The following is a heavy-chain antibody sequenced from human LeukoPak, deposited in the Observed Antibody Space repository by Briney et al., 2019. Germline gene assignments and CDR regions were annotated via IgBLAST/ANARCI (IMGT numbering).Heavy chain of an antibody. J-gene: IGHJ2*01. CDR3: ARGGSSGYFAPGWYFDL. CDR2: IYHSGST. D-gene: IGHD3-22*01. CDR1: GGSISSGGYS. V-gene: IGHV4-30-2*01. Sequence: TLSLTCAVSGGSISSGGYSWSWIRQPPGKGLEWIGYIYHSGSTYYNPSLKSRVTISVDRSKNQFSLKLSSVTAADTAVYYCARGGSSGYFAPGWYFDLWGRGTLVTVSS.